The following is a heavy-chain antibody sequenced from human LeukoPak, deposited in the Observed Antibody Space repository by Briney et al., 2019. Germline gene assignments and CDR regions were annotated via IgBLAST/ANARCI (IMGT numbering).Heavy chain of an antibody. CDR2: INHSGST. Sequence: SETLSLTCAVYGGSFSGYYWSWIRQPPGKGLEWIEEINHSGSTNYNPSLKSRVTISVDTSKNQFSLKLSSVTAADTAVYYCARRRYYDSRYFDYWGQGTLVTVSS. V-gene: IGHV4-34*01. CDR3: ARRRYYDSRYFDY. D-gene: IGHD3-22*01. J-gene: IGHJ4*02. CDR1: GGSFSGYY.